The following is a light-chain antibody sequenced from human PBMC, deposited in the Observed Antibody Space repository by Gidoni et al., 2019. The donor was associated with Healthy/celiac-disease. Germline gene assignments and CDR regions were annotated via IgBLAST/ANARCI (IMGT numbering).Light chain of an antibody. J-gene: IGKJ1*01. CDR3: QQRSNWRAT. V-gene: IGKV3-11*01. Sequence: EIVLTQSPATLSLSPGERATLSCRASQSVSSYLAWYQQKPGQAPRLLIYDASNRATGIPARFSGSESGTAFTLTISSLEPEDFAVYYCQQRSNWRATFGQGTKVEIK. CDR2: DAS. CDR1: QSVSSY.